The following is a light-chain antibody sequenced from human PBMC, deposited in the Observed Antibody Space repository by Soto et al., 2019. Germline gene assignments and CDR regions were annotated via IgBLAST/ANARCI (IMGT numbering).Light chain of an antibody. Sequence: CVLTRPASVSGAAGEGITISRTGTSSDVGGYNYVSWYQQHPGKAPKLMIYDVSNRPSGVSNRFSGSKSGNTASLTISGLQAEDEADYYCSSYTSSSTYVFGTGTKVTVL. J-gene: IGLJ1*01. CDR1: SSDVGGYNY. CDR3: SSYTSSSTYV. CDR2: DVS. V-gene: IGLV2-14*01.